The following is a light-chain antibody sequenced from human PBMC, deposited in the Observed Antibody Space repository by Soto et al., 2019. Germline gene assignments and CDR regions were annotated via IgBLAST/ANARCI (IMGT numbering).Light chain of an antibody. Sequence: DIQMTQSPSSLSASVGDRDTITCRASQGISSFVAWYQQRPGKVPRLLISGASTLQSGVPSRFSGSGSGTHFTLTITSLKPEDVETYYCQPYSSVITFGEGTRLEIK. V-gene: IGKV1-27*01. CDR2: GAS. J-gene: IGKJ5*01. CDR1: QGISSF. CDR3: QPYSSVIT.